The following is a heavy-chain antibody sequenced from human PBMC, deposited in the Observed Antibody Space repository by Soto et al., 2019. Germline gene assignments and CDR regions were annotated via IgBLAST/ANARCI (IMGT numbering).Heavy chain of an antibody. CDR2: ISGSGGST. D-gene: IGHD3-9*01. V-gene: IGHV3-23*01. Sequence: EVQLLESGGGLVQPGGSLRLSCAASGFTFSSYAMSWVRQAPGKGLEWVSAISGSGGSTYYADSVKGRFTNSGDNSKNTLYLQMNSLRAEDTAVYYCAAQFDWLSNYWYCDLWGRGTLVTVSS. CDR3: AAQFDWLSNYWYCDL. J-gene: IGHJ2*01. CDR1: GFTFSSYA.